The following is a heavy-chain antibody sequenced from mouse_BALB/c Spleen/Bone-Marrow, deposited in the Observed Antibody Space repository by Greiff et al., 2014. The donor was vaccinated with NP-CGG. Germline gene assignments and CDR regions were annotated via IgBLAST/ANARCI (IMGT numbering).Heavy chain of an antibody. V-gene: IGHV1-18*01. D-gene: IGHD2-4*01. CDR3: ARGPPLYYDYGFDY. Sequence: EVQLQESGPGLVKPGASMKISCKASGYSFTGYTMNWVKQSHGKNLEWIGLINPYNGGTRYNQRFKGKATLTVDKSSSTAYMELLSLTSEDSAVYYCARGPPLYYDYGFDYWGQGTTLTVSS. CDR1: GYSFTGYT. CDR2: INPYNGGT. J-gene: IGHJ2*01.